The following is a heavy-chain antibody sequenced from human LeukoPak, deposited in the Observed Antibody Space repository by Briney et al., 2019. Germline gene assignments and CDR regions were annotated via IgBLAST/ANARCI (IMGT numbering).Heavy chain of an antibody. CDR1: GYTFTGYY. CDR3: ARGGRSGGSCYLYYFDY. V-gene: IGHV1-2*06. D-gene: IGHD2-15*01. J-gene: IGHJ4*02. CDR2: INPNSGGT. Sequence: ASVKVSCKASGYTFTGYYMHWVRQAPGQGLEWMGRINPNSGGTNYAQKFQGRVTMTRDTSISTAYMELSRLRSDDTAVYYCARGGRSGGSCYLYYFDYWGQGTLVTVSS.